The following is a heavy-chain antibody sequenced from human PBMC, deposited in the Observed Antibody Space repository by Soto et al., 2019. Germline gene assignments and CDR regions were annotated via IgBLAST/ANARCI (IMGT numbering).Heavy chain of an antibody. CDR1: GGSISSGGYY. CDR3: ARDRGDYDFWSGTGGYFDF. CDR2: IFYSGTT. Sequence: QVQLQESGPGLVKPSQTLSLTCTVSGGSISSGGYYWSWIRQHPGKGLEWIGYIFYSGTTYSNPSLKSRTAISVDTSKNQFSLNLRSVTVADTAVYYCARDRGDYDFWSGTGGYFDFWGQGILVTVSS. V-gene: IGHV4-31*03. D-gene: IGHD3-3*01. J-gene: IGHJ4*02.